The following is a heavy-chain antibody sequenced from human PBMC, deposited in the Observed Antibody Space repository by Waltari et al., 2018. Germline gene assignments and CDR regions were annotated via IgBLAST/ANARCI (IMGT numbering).Heavy chain of an antibody. CDR2: MNPNRANT. J-gene: IGHJ5*02. V-gene: IGHV1-8*01. Sequence: QVQLVQSGAEVKRPGASVKVSCKASGYTFRSYEINWVRQATGQGLEWMGWMNPNRANTGYAQEFRGRVTMTWNTSMSTAYMELSSLRSEDTAVYYCARGQGVAADYWFDPWGQGTLVTVSS. CDR3: ARGQGVAADYWFDP. CDR1: GYTFRSYE. D-gene: IGHD2-15*01.